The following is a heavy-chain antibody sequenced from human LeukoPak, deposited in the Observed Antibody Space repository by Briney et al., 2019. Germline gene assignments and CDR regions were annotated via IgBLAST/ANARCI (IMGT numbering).Heavy chain of an antibody. V-gene: IGHV4-59*01. CDR2: IYYSGST. J-gene: IGHJ4*02. CDR1: GGSISSYY. D-gene: IGHD5-18*01. Sequence: SETLSLTCTVSGGSISSYYWSWIRQPPGKGLEWIGYIYYSGSTNYNPSLKSRVTISVDTSKNQFSLELTSVTAADTAIYYCARGGYSYGFDNWGQGTLVTVSS. CDR3: ARGGYSYGFDN.